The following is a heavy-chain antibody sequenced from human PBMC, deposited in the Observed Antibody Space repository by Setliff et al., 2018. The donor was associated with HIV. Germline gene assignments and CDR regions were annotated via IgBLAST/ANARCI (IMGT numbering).Heavy chain of an antibody. V-gene: IGHV4-4*02. CDR3: TRAQIAAPRPFDY. Sequence: KASETLSLTCAVSGGSIGGTHYWHWVRQPPGRGLEWIGDIHHSGDTNYNPSLKSRVTLSIDTSKNQFSLRLSSVTAADTALYFCTRAQIAAPRPFDYWGQGTLVTVSS. CDR1: GGSIGGTHY. D-gene: IGHD2-21*01. J-gene: IGHJ4*02. CDR2: IHHSGDT.